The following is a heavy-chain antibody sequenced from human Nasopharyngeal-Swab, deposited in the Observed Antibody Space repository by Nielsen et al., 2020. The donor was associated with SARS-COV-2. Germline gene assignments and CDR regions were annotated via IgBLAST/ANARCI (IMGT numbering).Heavy chain of an antibody. CDR3: ARDTPPYDFWSGWQPSFDY. CDR2: ISYDGSNK. V-gene: IGHV3-30*03. CDR1: GFTFSDYY. J-gene: IGHJ4*02. Sequence: GESLKISCAASGFTFSDYYMSWVRQAPGKGLEWVAVISYDGSNKYYADSVKGRFTISRDNSKNTLYLQMNSLRAEDTAVYYCARDTPPYDFWSGWQPSFDYWGQGTLVTVSS. D-gene: IGHD3-3*01.